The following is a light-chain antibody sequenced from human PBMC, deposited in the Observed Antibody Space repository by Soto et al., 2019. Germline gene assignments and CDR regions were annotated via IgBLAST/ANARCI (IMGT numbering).Light chain of an antibody. V-gene: IGKV3-11*01. CDR3: QQRSNWPPWT. CDR2: DAS. Sequence: EIVLTQSPATLSLSPGERATLSCRASQSVSSYLAWYQQKPGQAPRLLIYDASNRATGIPARVSGSGSGTDFTLTISSLVPEDFAVYYCQQRSNWPPWTFGQGTKVEIK. CDR1: QSVSSY. J-gene: IGKJ1*01.